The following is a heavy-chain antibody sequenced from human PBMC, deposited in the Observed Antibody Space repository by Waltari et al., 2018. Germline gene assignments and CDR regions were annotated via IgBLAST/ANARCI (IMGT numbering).Heavy chain of an antibody. CDR3: ARWDYYDSSGCYHY. Sequence: QVQLVQSGAEVKKPGASVKVSCKSSGYAFTSYDINRVRQDTGQGLEWRGGRRPVGEVLGGKGWMNRNSGNSCYARKFQGRVTLTRNTSISTAYMELSSLRSEDTAVYYCARWDYYDSSGCYHYWGQGTLVTVSS. J-gene: IGHJ4*02. CDR1: GYAFTSYD. D-gene: IGHD3-22*01. V-gene: IGHV1-8*01. CDR2: MNRNSGNS.